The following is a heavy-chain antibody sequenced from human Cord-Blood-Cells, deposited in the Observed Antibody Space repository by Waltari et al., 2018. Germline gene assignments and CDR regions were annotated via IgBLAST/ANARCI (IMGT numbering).Heavy chain of an antibody. CDR2: INNSGST. V-gene: IGHV4-34*01. CDR3: ARGSSWYGYFDY. Sequence: QVQLQQWGAGLLKPSKPLSLPCAGSDGSLSGYYWSWTRHPPGKGLELIGEINNSGSTNDSPSRKSRVTISVDTSKNQFSLKLSSVTSADRAVYYCARGSSWYGYFDYWGQGTLVTVSS. CDR1: DGSLSGYY. D-gene: IGHD6-13*01. J-gene: IGHJ4*02.